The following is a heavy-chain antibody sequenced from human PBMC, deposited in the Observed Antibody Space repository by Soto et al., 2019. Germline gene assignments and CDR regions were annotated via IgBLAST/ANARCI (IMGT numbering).Heavy chain of an antibody. CDR2: IYSGGST. Sequence: PGGSLRLSCAASGFNVRSNYMSWVRQAPGKGLEWVSVIYSGGSTYYADSVKGRFTISRDNSKNTLYLQMNSLRAEDTAVYYCARDLTVAGTSGWGQGTLVTVSS. CDR3: ARDLTVAGTSG. J-gene: IGHJ4*02. CDR1: GFNVRSNY. D-gene: IGHD6-19*01. V-gene: IGHV3-53*01.